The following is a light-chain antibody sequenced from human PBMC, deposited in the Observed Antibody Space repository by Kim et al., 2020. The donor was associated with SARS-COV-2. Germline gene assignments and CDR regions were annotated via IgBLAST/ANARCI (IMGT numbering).Light chain of an antibody. Sequence: PGGTVTLTCGSTTGAVSSGHYPYWFQQKPGQVPKTLIYDTGNKHSWTPARFSGSLLGGKAALTLSGAQPEDEAEYYCLFTYGGGRVFGGGTKVTVL. J-gene: IGLJ3*02. CDR3: LFTYGGGRV. V-gene: IGLV7-46*01. CDR2: DTG. CDR1: TGAVSSGHY.